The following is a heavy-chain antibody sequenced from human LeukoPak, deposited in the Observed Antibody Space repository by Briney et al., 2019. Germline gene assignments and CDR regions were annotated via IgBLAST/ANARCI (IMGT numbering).Heavy chain of an antibody. J-gene: IGHJ4*02. CDR2: ISGSGGST. CDR1: GFTLSSYD. CDR3: ATHMDIVVVVAATPDHYFDY. V-gene: IGHV3-23*01. D-gene: IGHD2-15*01. Sequence: PGGSLRLSCAASGFTLSSYDMSWVRQAPGKGLAWVSAISGSGGSTYYADSVKGRFTISRDNSKNTLYLQMNSLRAEDAAVYYCATHMDIVVVVAATPDHYFDYWGQGTLVTVSS.